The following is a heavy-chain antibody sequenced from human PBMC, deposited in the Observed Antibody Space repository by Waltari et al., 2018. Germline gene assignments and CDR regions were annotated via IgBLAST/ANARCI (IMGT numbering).Heavy chain of an antibody. D-gene: IGHD3-22*01. CDR1: GVSVSSGSSY. CDR2: IYYSGST. Sequence: QVQLQESGPGLVKPSEPLSLTCPVSGVSVSSGSSYWSWIRQHPGKGLEWIGYIYYSGSTNYNPSLKSRVTISVDTSKNQFSLKLSSVTAADTAVYYCASRTYYYDSSGYPDYWGQGTLVTVSS. V-gene: IGHV4-61*01. CDR3: ASRTYYYDSSGYPDY. J-gene: IGHJ4*02.